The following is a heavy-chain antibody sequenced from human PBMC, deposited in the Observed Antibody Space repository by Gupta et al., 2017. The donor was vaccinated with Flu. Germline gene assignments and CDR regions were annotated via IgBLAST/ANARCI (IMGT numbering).Heavy chain of an antibody. Sequence: QVQLQESGPGLVKPSQTLSLTCTVSGGSISSGSYYWSWIRQPAGKGLEWIGRIYTSGSTNYNPSLKSRVTISVDTSKNQFSLKLSSVTAADTAVYYCARASITMVRAPGGGAFDIWGQGTMVTGSS. D-gene: IGHD3-10*01. J-gene: IGHJ3*02. CDR3: ARASITMVRAPGGGAFDI. CDR1: GGSISSGSYY. V-gene: IGHV4-61*02. CDR2: IYTSGST.